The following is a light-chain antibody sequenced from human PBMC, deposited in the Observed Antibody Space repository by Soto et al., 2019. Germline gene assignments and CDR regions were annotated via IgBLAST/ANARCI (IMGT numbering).Light chain of an antibody. CDR1: QSVLYSSNNKNY. V-gene: IGKV4-1*01. Sequence: DIVMTQSPDSLAVSLGERATINCKSSQSVLYSSNNKNYLAWYQQNPGQPPKLPIYWSSTRESVVPYRFSGSGSGTDFTLTISSLQAEDVAVYYCHEYYSTPYTFGRGTKLEIK. CDR3: HEYYSTPYT. CDR2: WSS. J-gene: IGKJ2*01.